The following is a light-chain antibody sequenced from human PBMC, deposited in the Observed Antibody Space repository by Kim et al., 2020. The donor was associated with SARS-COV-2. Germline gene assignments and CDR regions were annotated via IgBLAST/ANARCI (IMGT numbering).Light chain of an antibody. CDR1: QSISNY. V-gene: IGKV3-11*01. CDR2: DAS. J-gene: IGKJ4*01. Sequence: EIVLTQSPATVSLSPGERATLSCRASQSISNYLGWYQQRPGQAPRLLIFDASNRATGIPARFSGSGSGTDFTLTISSLEPEDFAVYYCQQRRSWPLTFGGGTKVDIK. CDR3: QQRRSWPLT.